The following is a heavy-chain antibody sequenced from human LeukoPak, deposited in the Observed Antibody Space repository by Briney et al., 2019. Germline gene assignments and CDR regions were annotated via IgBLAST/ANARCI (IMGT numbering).Heavy chain of an antibody. CDR2: IYYSGST. CDR1: GGSISSSSYY. Sequence: SETLSLTCTVSGGSISSSSYYWGWIRQPPGKGLEWIGSIYYSGSTYYNPSLKSRVTISVDTSKNQFSLKLSSVTAADTAVYYCARGLMVTGGAFDIWGQGTMVTVSS. D-gene: IGHD3-16*01. J-gene: IGHJ3*02. V-gene: IGHV4-39*01. CDR3: ARGLMVTGGAFDI.